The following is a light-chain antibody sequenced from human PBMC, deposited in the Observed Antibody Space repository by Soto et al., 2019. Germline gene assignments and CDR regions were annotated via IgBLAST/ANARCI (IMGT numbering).Light chain of an antibody. CDR1: SSNIGAGYD. J-gene: IGLJ3*02. CDR2: GNN. V-gene: IGLV1-40*01. Sequence: QSVLTQPPSVSGAPGQRVTISCTGSSSNIGAGYDVHWYQQLPGTAPRLLIFGNNNRPSGVPDRFSGSKSGTSASPAITGLQGWDWAEYFRPAHDRRPRSWVVRGGAKLTVL. CDR3: PAHDRRPRSWV.